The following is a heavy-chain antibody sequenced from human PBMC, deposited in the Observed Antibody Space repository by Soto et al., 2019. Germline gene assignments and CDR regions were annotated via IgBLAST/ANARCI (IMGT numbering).Heavy chain of an antibody. CDR3: VRDDSSGNYIFSS. J-gene: IGHJ4*02. CDR1: GYTFTTYY. CDR2: INPSGGST. V-gene: IGHV1-46*01. Sequence: GASVKVSCKASGYTFTTYYMHWVRQAPGQGLEWMGIINPSGGSTRYAQKFQGRVTMTRDTSTSTVYMELSSLRSEDTAVYYCVRDDSSGNYIFSSWGQGTPVTVSS. D-gene: IGHD3-22*01.